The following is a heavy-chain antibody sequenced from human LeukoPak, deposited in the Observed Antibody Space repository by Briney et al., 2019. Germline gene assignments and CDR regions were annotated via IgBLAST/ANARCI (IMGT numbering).Heavy chain of an antibody. CDR3: ARVYDFWSGPREYAY. CDR2: INHSGST. D-gene: IGHD3-3*01. J-gene: IGHJ4*02. CDR1: GGSISSYY. V-gene: IGHV4-34*01. Sequence: ASETLSLTCTVSGGSISSYYWSWIRQPPGKGLEWIGEINHSGSTNYNPSLKSRVTISVDTSKNQFSLKLSSVTAADTAVYYCARVYDFWSGPREYAYWGQGTLVTVSS.